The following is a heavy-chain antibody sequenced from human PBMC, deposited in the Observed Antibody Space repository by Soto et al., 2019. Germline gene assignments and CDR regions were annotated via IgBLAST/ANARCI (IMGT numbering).Heavy chain of an antibody. D-gene: IGHD3-3*01. Sequence: QVQLVESGGGVVQPGRSLRLSCAASGFTFSSYAMHWVRQAPGKGLEWVAVISYDGSNKYYADSVKGRFTISRDNSKNTLYLQMNSLRAEDTAVYYCARVPPVFGVVIRPYYYYGMDVWGQGTTVTVSS. V-gene: IGHV3-30-3*01. CDR1: GFTFSSYA. CDR2: ISYDGSNK. CDR3: ARVPPVFGVVIRPYYYYGMDV. J-gene: IGHJ6*02.